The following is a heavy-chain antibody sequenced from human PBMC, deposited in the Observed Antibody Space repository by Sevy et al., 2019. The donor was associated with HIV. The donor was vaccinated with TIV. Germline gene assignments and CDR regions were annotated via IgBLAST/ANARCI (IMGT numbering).Heavy chain of an antibody. Sequence: ASVKVSCKASGGTFSSYAISWVRQAPGQRLEWMGGISPLFGTANYAQKFQGRVTITADESTSTAYMELSSLRSEDTAVYYCATAGYNWKKKSSFDIWGQGTMVTVSS. V-gene: IGHV1-69*13. J-gene: IGHJ3*02. CDR1: GGTFSSYA. D-gene: IGHD1-20*01. CDR2: ISPLFGTA. CDR3: ATAGYNWKKKSSFDI.